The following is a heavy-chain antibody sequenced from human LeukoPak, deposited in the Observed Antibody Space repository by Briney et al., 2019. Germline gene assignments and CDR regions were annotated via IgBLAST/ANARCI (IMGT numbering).Heavy chain of an antibody. J-gene: IGHJ6*02. V-gene: IGHV3-30*18. CDR1: GFTFSSYA. CDR3: AKGQLVDYGMDV. Sequence: GRSLRLSCAASGFTFSSYAMHWVRQAPGKGLEWVAVMTYDGGHKYYADSVKGRFTISRDNSKNTLYLQMNSLRAEDTAVYYCAKGQLVDYGMDVWGQGTTVTVSS. CDR2: MTYDGGHK. D-gene: IGHD2-15*01.